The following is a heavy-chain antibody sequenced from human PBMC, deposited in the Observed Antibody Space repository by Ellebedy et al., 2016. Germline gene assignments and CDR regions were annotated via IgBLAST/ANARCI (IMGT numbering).Heavy chain of an antibody. V-gene: IGHV1-8*01. Sequence: ASVKVSXKASGYTFTSYDINWVRQATGQGLEWMGWMNPNSGNTGYAQKFQGRVTMTRNTSISTAYMELSSLRSEDTAVYYCARGGAYYYGSGSYFGHDYWGQGTLVTVSS. CDR3: ARGGAYYYGSGSYFGHDY. CDR2: MNPNSGNT. J-gene: IGHJ4*02. CDR1: GYTFTSYD. D-gene: IGHD3-10*01.